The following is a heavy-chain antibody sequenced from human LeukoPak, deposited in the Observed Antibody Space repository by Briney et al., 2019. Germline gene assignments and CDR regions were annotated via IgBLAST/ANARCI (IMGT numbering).Heavy chain of an antibody. V-gene: IGHV5-51*01. D-gene: IGHD2-21*02. J-gene: IGHJ6*02. CDR2: IYPGDSDT. CDR3: VRVSCGGDCLPPPYGMDV. CDR1: GYSFTSYW. Sequence: GESLKISCKGSGYSFTSYWIGWVRQMPGKGLEWMGIIYPGDSDTRYSPSFQGQVTISADKSISTAYLQWSSLKASDTAMYYCVRVSCGGDCLPPPYGMDVWGQGTTVTVSS.